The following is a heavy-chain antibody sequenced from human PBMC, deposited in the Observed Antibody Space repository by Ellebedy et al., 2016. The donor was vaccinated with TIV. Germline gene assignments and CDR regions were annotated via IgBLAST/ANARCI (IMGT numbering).Heavy chain of an antibody. J-gene: IGHJ4*02. CDR1: GYTFTTYY. CDR2: IFPSGGGT. D-gene: IGHD2-15*01. V-gene: IGHV1-46*01. Sequence: ASVKVSCKASGYTFTTYYIHWVRQAPGQGLEWMGVIFPSGGGTNYAQKFQGRVTMARDTSTSTVYMELSSLRSEDTAVYYCARDPGGSANYWGQGTLVTVSS. CDR3: ARDPGGSANY.